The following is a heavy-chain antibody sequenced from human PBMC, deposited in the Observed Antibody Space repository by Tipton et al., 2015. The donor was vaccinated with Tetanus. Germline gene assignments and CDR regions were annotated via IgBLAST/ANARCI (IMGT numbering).Heavy chain of an antibody. D-gene: IGHD3-16*01. CDR1: GITFTSHA. CDR2: INTIGTHT. CDR3: ARELREGGFDY. J-gene: IGHJ4*02. V-gene: IGHV3-21*01. Sequence: SLRLSCAASGITFTSHAMNWVRQAPGQGLEWVSSINTIGTHTFYAGSVKGRFTISRDNAWNSLYLQMSSLRVEDTAIYYCARELREGGFDYWGQGTLVTVSS.